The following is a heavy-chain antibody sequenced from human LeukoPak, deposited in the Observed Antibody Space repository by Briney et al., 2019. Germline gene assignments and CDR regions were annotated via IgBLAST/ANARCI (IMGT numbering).Heavy chain of an antibody. Sequence: SVKLTCKSSGGGFSSYANSWAREAPAPGLEWMGGIIPIFGTAKYAQKYQGRVTITADESTRTAYMGLSSVRYEDTGVYYSAREIVVVPAAQSGEIDYWGQGTLVTVSS. CDR1: GGGFSSYA. CDR3: AREIVVVPAAQSGEIDY. V-gene: IGHV1-69*13. CDR2: IIPIFGTA. J-gene: IGHJ4*02. D-gene: IGHD2-2*01.